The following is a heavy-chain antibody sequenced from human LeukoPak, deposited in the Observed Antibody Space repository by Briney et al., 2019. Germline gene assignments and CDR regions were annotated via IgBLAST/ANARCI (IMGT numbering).Heavy chain of an antibody. CDR1: GYTFTSYD. J-gene: IGHJ5*02. V-gene: IGHV1-8*01. Sequence: ASVKVSCKASGYTFTSYDINWVRQATGQGLEWMGRMNPNSGNTGYAQKFQGRVTMTRNTSISTAYMELSSLRSEDTAVYYCARAEKRAMVRGVSCRWFDPWGQGTLVTVSS. CDR2: MNPNSGNT. CDR3: ARAEKRAMVRGVSCRWFDP. D-gene: IGHD3-10*01.